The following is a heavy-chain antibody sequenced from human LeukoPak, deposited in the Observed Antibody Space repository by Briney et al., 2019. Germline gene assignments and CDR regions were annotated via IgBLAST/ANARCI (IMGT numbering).Heavy chain of an antibody. Sequence: PGGSLRLSGAASGFTFSSYAMHWVRQAPGKGLEYVSAISSNGGSTYYANSVKGRFTISRDNSKNTLYLQTGSLRAEDMAVYYCARGGITIFGVAYFDYWGQGTLVTVSS. CDR1: GFTFSSYA. V-gene: IGHV3-64*01. CDR3: ARGGITIFGVAYFDY. D-gene: IGHD3-3*01. CDR2: ISSNGGST. J-gene: IGHJ4*02.